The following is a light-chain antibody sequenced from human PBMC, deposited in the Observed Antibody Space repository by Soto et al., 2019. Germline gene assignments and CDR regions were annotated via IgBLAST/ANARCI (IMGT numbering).Light chain of an antibody. CDR3: RSYGSTSPRYV. V-gene: IGLV2-14*01. J-gene: IGLJ1*01. Sequence: QSALTQPASVSGSPGQSITISCTGTSSDVGGYNYVSWYQQHPGKAPKLMIYEVSNRPSGVSNRFSGAKSGNTASLTISGLQAEDEADYCCRSYGSTSPRYVFGTGTKLTVL. CDR1: SSDVGGYNY. CDR2: EVS.